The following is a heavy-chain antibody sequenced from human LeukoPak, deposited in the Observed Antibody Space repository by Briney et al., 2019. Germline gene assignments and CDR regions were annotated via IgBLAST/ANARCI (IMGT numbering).Heavy chain of an antibody. CDR1: GXSISSYY. V-gene: IGHV4-4*07. CDR3: ARESYSSGWYKDY. D-gene: IGHD6-19*01. CDR2: IYSSGST. Sequence: SETLSLTCTVSGXSISSYYWSWIRQPAGKGLESIGRIYSSGSTNYNPSLKSRVTMSVDTSKNQFSLNLSSLTAADTAFYYCARESYSSGWYKDYWGQGILVTVSS. J-gene: IGHJ4*02.